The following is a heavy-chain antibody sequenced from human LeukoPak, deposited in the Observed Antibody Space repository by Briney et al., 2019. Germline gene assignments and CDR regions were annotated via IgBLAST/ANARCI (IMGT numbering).Heavy chain of an antibody. CDR3: ARGPRITIFGPTWHWFDP. CDR1: GGSFSGYY. V-gene: IGHV4-34*01. D-gene: IGHD3-3*01. Sequence: SETLSLTCAVYGGSFSGYYWSWIRQPPGKGLEWIGELNHSGSTNYNPSLKSRVTISVDTSKNQFSLKLSSVTAADTAVYYCARGPRITIFGPTWHWFDPWGQGTLVTVSS. CDR2: LNHSGST. J-gene: IGHJ5*02.